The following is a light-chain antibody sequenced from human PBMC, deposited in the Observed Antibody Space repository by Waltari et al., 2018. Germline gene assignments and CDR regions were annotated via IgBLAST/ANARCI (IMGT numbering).Light chain of an antibody. CDR2: EVS. J-gene: IGLJ3*02. V-gene: IGLV2-14*03. CDR3: GSYTSSSSLDVV. CDR1: SSDIGGYNY. Sequence: QSALTQPASVSGSPGQSITIPCTGTSSDIGGYNYVSWYQQHPGKAPKVIIYEVSKRPSGFSHRFSVSQSGNTASLTISGLQADAEADYYGGSYTSSSSLDVVFGGGTELTVL.